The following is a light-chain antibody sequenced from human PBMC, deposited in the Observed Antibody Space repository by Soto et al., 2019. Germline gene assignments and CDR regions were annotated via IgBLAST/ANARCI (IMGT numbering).Light chain of an antibody. CDR3: QQYNSYSPT. CDR2: DAS. CDR1: QSISSW. V-gene: IGKV1-5*01. Sequence: IQMTQSPSSLSASVGDRVTINCRASQSISSWLAWYQQKPGKAPKLLIYDASSLESGVPSRFSGSGSGTEFTLTTSSLQPDDFATYYCQQYNSYSPTFGQGTKVEIK. J-gene: IGKJ1*01.